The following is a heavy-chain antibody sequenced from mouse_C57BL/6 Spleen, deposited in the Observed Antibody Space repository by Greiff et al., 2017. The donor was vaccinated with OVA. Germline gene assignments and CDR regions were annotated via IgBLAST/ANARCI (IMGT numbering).Heavy chain of an antibody. J-gene: IGHJ1*03. V-gene: IGHV1-52*01. CDR3: ARYITTEGYFDV. CDR2: IDPSDSET. D-gene: IGHD1-1*01. Sequence: VQLQQPGAELVRPGSSVKLSCKASGYTFTSYWMHWVKQRPIQGLEWIGNIDPSDSETHYNQKFKDKATLTVDKSSSTAYMQLSSLTSEDSAVYYCARYITTEGYFDVWGTGTTVTVSS. CDR1: GYTFTSYW.